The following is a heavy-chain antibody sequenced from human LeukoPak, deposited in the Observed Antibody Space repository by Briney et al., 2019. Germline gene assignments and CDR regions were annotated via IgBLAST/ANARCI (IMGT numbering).Heavy chain of an antibody. J-gene: IGHJ2*01. CDR3: ARGSYYDILTAHWYFDL. D-gene: IGHD3-9*01. Sequence: PSETLSLTCTVSGGSISSYYWSWIRQPPGKGLEWIGYIYYSGSTNYNPSLKSRVTISVDASKNQFSLKLSSVTAADTAVYYCARGSYYDILTAHWYFDLWGRGTLVTVSS. V-gene: IGHV4-59*01. CDR1: GGSISSYY. CDR2: IYYSGST.